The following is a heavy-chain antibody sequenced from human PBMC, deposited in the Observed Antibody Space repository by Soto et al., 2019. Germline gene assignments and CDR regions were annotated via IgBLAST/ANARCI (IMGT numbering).Heavy chain of an antibody. Sequence: PVGSLRLSCAASGFTFGNYWMHCVRQAPGRGLVWVSRIHIDGSFTSYADSVKGRFTMSRDNSKNTLFLQMNSLRAEDTAVYYCARGGLSKGHYYGLDVWGQRTIFTIAX. D-gene: IGHD3-10*01. J-gene: IGHJ6*01. CDR3: ARGGLSKGHYYGLDV. CDR1: GFTFGNYW. V-gene: IGHV3-74*01. CDR2: IHIDGSFT.